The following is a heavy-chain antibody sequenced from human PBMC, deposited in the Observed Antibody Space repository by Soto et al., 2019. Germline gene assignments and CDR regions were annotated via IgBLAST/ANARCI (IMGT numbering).Heavy chain of an antibody. V-gene: IGHV1-69*02. D-gene: IGHD3-22*01. CDR3: AGQRWGYYDSSGYSAYYYYGMDV. J-gene: IGHJ6*02. Sequence: SVKVSCKASGGTFSSYTISWVRQAPGQGLEWMGRIIPILGIANYAQKFQGRVTITADKSTSTAYMELSSLRSEDTAVYYCAGQRWGYYDSSGYSAYYYYGMDVWGQGTTVTVSS. CDR2: IIPILGIA. CDR1: GGTFSSYT.